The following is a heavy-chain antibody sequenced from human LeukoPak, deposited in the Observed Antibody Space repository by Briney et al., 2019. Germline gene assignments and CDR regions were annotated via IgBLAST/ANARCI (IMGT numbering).Heavy chain of an antibody. J-gene: IGHJ3*02. V-gene: IGHV3-21*01. CDR3: ARYYDILTGEDAFDI. Sequence: GGALRLSCAASRFTFSVYIMNSVRHAPGKGLECVSSINNSSSYIYYADSVKERFTHSRDNAKNSLSLQMNSLRAEDTAVYYCARYYDILTGEDAFDIWGQGTMVTVSS. CDR1: RFTFSVYI. D-gene: IGHD3-9*01. CDR2: INNSSSYI.